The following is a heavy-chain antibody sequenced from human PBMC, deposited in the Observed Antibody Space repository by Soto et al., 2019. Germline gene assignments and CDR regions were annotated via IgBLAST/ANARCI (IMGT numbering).Heavy chain of an antibody. CDR2: IYYSGST. Sequence: QVQLQESGPGLVKPSQTLSLTCTVSGGSISSGGYYWSWIRQHPGKGLEWIGYIYYSGSTYYNPSLKSRVTLSVNTSKNQSSLKLSSVTAADTAVYYCARVFGDHVRYFDYWGQGTLVTVSS. CDR1: GGSISSGGYY. CDR3: ARVFGDHVRYFDY. J-gene: IGHJ4*02. D-gene: IGHD2-21*02. V-gene: IGHV4-31*03.